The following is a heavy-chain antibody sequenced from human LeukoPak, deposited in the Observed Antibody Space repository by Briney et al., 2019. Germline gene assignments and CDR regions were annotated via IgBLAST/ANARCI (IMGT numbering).Heavy chain of an antibody. CDR2: ISSNGGST. CDR1: GFTFSSYA. J-gene: IGHJ4*02. V-gene: IGHV3-64*01. D-gene: IGHD5-12*01. CDR3: ARGPSGYHNT. Sequence: PGGSLRLSCAASGFTFSSYAMHWVRQAPGKGLEYVSAISSNGGSTYYANSVKGRFTISRDNSKNTLYLQMNSLRAEDTAAYYCARGPSGYHNTGGQGTLVTVSS.